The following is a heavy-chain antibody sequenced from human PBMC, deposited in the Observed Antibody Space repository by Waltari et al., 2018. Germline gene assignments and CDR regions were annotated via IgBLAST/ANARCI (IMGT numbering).Heavy chain of an antibody. Sequence: EVQLVESGGGFVQPVGSLRLPCAASGFSFSNHWMPWVIQDPGKGLVWVARIKSDGTSITYADSVKGRFTISRDNAKNTLFLQMNSLRVEDMAVYYCARIRERVGATNDAFAIWGQGTLVTVSS. V-gene: IGHV3-74*01. CDR2: IKSDGTSI. CDR1: GFSFSNHW. D-gene: IGHD1-26*01. CDR3: ARIRERVGATNDAFAI. J-gene: IGHJ3*02.